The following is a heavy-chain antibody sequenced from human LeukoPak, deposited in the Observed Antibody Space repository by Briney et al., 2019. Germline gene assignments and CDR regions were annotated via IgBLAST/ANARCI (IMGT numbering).Heavy chain of an antibody. J-gene: IGHJ4*02. Sequence: SGPALVKPTQTLTLTCTFSGFSLSTRGEGVGWIRQPPGKALEWLALIYWDDDKRYSPSLRNRLTISKDSYRNHVILTVPDMDPVDTGTYYCAHRRYGDYDYWGQGTLVIVSS. CDR1: GFSLSTRGEG. CDR2: IYWDDDK. D-gene: IGHD4-17*01. V-gene: IGHV2-5*02. CDR3: AHRRYGDYDY.